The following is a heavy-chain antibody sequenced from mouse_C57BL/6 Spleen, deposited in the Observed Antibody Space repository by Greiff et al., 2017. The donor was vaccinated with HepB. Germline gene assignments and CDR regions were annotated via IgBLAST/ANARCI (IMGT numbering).Heavy chain of an antibody. D-gene: IGHD1-1*01. CDR1: GYSITSGYY. Sequence: VQLQQSGPGLVKPSQSLSLTCSVTGYSITSGYYWNWIRQFPGNKLEWMGYISYDGSNNYNPSLKNRISITRDTSKNQFFLKLNSVTTEDTATYYCARDRGYYGSSPFYFDYWGQGTTLTVSS. J-gene: IGHJ2*01. V-gene: IGHV3-6*01. CDR3: ARDRGYYGSSPFYFDY. CDR2: ISYDGSN.